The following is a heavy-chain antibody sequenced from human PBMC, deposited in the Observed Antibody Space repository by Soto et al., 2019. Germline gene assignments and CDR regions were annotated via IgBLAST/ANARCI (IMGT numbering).Heavy chain of an antibody. D-gene: IGHD5-12*01. CDR3: VRDGYNWDAFDI. CDR1: GGSFSGYY. Sequence: QVQLQQWGAGLLKPSETLSLTCAVFGGSFSGYYWSWVRQPPGKGLEWIGEINNSGSTNYNPSLKSRVTIALDTSKNQFSLKLSSVTAADTAVYYCVRDGYNWDAFDIWGQGTMVTVSS. CDR2: INNSGST. V-gene: IGHV4-34*01. J-gene: IGHJ3*02.